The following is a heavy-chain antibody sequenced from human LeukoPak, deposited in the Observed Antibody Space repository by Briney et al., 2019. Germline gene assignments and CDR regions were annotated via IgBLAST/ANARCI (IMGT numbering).Heavy chain of an antibody. D-gene: IGHD2-15*01. Sequence: GGSLRLSCAASGFTFSAYAMSWVRRIPGKGLEWVSAISGSDDGTYYADSVKGRFTISRDNSRNTLYLQMNTLRAEDTAVYFCAKSPVSSCRGSFCYPFDYWGQGNLVTVSS. CDR2: ISGSDDGT. CDR1: GFTFSAYA. J-gene: IGHJ4*02. CDR3: AKSPVSSCRGSFCYPFDY. V-gene: IGHV3-23*01.